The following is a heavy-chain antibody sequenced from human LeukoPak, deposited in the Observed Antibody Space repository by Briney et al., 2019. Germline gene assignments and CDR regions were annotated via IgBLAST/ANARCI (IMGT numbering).Heavy chain of an antibody. CDR3: VRGPRYSGYDYFDY. J-gene: IGHJ4*02. D-gene: IGHD5-12*01. V-gene: IGHV3-48*01. CDR1: GFTFSTYS. Sequence: GGSLRLSCGASGFTFSTYSMNWVRQAPGKGLEWVSYISSSLSSIYYADSVKGRFTISRDNAKNSLYLQMGSLRREDTAVYFCVRGPRYSGYDYFDYWGQGTLVTVSS. CDR2: ISSSLSSI.